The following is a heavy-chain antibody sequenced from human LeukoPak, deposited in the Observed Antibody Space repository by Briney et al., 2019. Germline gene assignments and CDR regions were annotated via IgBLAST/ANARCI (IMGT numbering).Heavy chain of an antibody. CDR1: GGSISSGGYY. D-gene: IGHD6-13*01. V-gene: IGHV4-30-2*01. CDR3: ARVPMPPGYSSSWYGFDY. CDR2: IYHSGST. Sequence: SETLSLTCTVSGGSISSGGYYWSWIRQPPGKGLEWIGYIYHSGSTYYNPSLKSRVTISVDRSKNQFSLKLSSVTAADTPVYYCARVPMPPGYSSSWYGFDYWGQGTLVTVSS. J-gene: IGHJ4*02.